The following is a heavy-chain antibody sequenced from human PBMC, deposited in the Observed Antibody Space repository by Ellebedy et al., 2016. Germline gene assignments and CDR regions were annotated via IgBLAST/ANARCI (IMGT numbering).Heavy chain of an antibody. D-gene: IGHD1-1*01. Sequence: SETLSLXXAVYGGSFSGYYWSWIRQPPGKGLEWIGEINHSGSTNYNPSLKSRVTISVDTSKNQFSLKLSSVTAADTAVYYCARGGAAYTISTINWFNPWGQGTLVTVSS. V-gene: IGHV4-34*01. CDR1: GGSFSGYY. CDR2: INHSGST. J-gene: IGHJ5*02. CDR3: ARGGAAYTISTINWFNP.